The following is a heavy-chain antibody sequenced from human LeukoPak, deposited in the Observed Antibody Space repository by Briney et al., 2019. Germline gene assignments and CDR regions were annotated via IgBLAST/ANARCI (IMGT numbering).Heavy chain of an antibody. J-gene: IGHJ4*02. CDR1: GGSISSYY. Sequence: NPSETLSLTCTVSGGSISSYYWSWIRQPPGKGLEWIGYIYYSRSTNYNPSLKSRVTISVDTSKNQFSLKLSSVTAADTAVYYCARAYYDSSGYLEYYFDYWGQGTLVTVSS. CDR2: IYYSRST. V-gene: IGHV4-59*01. D-gene: IGHD3-22*01. CDR3: ARAYYDSSGYLEYYFDY.